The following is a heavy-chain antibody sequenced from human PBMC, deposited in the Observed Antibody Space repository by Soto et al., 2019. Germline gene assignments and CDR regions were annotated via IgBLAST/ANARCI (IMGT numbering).Heavy chain of an antibody. J-gene: IGHJ4*02. CDR2: ISAYNGNT. CDR3: AKDQASGQGSFDS. V-gene: IGHV1-18*01. D-gene: IGHD2-15*01. CDR1: CYTFTSYG. Sequence: SVKVSCKASCYTFTSYGISLLRQAPGQGLEWMGWISAYNGNTNYADSVKGRFTISRDNSKNTLFLQMNSLRADDTAVYYCAKDQASGQGSFDSWGQGTLVTVSS.